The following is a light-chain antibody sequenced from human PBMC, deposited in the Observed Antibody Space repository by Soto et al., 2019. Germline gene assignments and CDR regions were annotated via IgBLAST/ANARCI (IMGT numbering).Light chain of an antibody. CDR2: AAS. Sequence: AIHLTQSPSSLSASVGDRVTITCRASQGISSNVAWYQQMPGKAPKLLIYAASTLQSGVPSRFSGSGSGTDFTLTIRSLQPEDFATYYCQHFNNYPWTFGQGTKVDSK. V-gene: IGKV1D-13*01. J-gene: IGKJ1*01. CDR1: QGISSN. CDR3: QHFNNYPWT.